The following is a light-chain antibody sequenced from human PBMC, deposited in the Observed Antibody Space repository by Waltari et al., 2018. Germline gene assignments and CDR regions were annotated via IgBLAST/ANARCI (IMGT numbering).Light chain of an antibody. CDR1: SSDVGAYNY. Sequence: QSALTQPASVSGSPGQSITISCAGTSSDVGAYNYLCWYQQHPGKAPKLMIYDVTKRPSGVSNRFSGSKSGNTASLTISGLQAEDEADYYCASHTSRTTWVLGGGTKVTVL. V-gene: IGLV2-14*01. J-gene: IGLJ3*02. CDR3: ASHTSRTTWV. CDR2: DVT.